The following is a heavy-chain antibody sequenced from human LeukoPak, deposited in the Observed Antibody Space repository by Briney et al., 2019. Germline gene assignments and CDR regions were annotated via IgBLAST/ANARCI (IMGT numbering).Heavy chain of an antibody. CDR3: AKSQQLVRYYYGTDV. CDR2: ISYDGSNK. V-gene: IGHV3-30*18. CDR1: GFTFSSYA. Sequence: GGSLRLSCAVSGFTFSSYAMSWVRQAPGKGLEWVAVISYDGSNKYHADSVKGRFTISRDNSKNTLYLQMNSLRAEDTAVYYCAKSQQLVRYYYGTDVWGQGTTVTVSS. J-gene: IGHJ6*02. D-gene: IGHD6-13*01.